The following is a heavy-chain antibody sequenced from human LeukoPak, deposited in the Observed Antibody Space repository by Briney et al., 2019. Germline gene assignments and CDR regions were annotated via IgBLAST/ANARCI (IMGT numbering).Heavy chain of an antibody. J-gene: IGHJ4*02. V-gene: IGHV3-30*18. D-gene: IGHD6-19*01. CDR2: ISYDGSNK. CDR1: GFTFSSYG. CDR3: AKEVAGTVDY. Sequence: GGSLRLSCAASGFTFSSYGMHWVRQAPGKGLEWVAVISYDGSNKYYADSVKGRFTISRDNSKNTLYLQMNSLRAEDTAVYYCAKEVAGTVDYWGQGTLVTVFS.